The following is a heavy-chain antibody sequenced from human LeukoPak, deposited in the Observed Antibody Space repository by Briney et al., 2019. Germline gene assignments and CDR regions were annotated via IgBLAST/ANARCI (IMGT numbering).Heavy chain of an antibody. CDR1: GFTFSSYS. D-gene: IGHD2-2*03. CDR2: ISSSSSTI. Sequence: GGSLRLSCAASGFTFSSYSMNWVRQAPGKGLEWVSYISSSSSTIYYADSVKGRFTISRDNAKNSLYLQMNGLRAEDTAVYYCARVGLGYCSSTSCPFDYWGQGTLVTVSS. CDR3: ARVGLGYCSSTSCPFDY. J-gene: IGHJ4*02. V-gene: IGHV3-48*01.